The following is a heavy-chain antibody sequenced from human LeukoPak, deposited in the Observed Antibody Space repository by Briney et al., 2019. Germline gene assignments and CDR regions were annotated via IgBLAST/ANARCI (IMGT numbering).Heavy chain of an antibody. J-gene: IGHJ4*02. D-gene: IGHD5-24*01. CDR3: ARSRWLHLNFAIDY. Sequence: SETLSLTCTVSGGSISSYYWSWIRQPPGKGLEWIGYIYYSGSTNYNPSLKSRVTISVDTSKNQFSLKLSSVTAADTAVYYCARSRWLHLNFAIDYWGQGTLVTVSS. V-gene: IGHV4-59*01. CDR2: IYYSGST. CDR1: GGSISSYY.